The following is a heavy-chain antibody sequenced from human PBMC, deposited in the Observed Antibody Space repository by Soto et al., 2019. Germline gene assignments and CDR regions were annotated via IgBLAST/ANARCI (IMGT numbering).Heavy chain of an antibody. J-gene: IGHJ3*02. CDR1: RGSFSSYG. CDR3: ATAGSIDINLGAFDI. D-gene: IGHD1-26*01. CDR2: IIPVFGTP. Sequence: QMQVVQSGAELKKPGSSVKVSCKASRGSFSSYGIVWVRQAPGQGLEWMGRIIPVFGTPNYAQRFQGRVTMSVDASRTTAYMELSGLRSDDTALYYCATAGSIDINLGAFDIWGPGPLFIVSS. V-gene: IGHV1-69*18.